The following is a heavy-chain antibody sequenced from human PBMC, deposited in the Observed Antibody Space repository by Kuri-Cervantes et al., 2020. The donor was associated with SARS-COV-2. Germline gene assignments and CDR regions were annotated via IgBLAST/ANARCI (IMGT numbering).Heavy chain of an antibody. CDR2: VKTNSGNT. CDR1: ETTFPNYD. Sequence: KVSCKAPETTFPNYDINWVRQATGQGLKWMGMVKTNSGNTLYAQIFQGRVTMTRDTSTSTVYMELSSLTSEDTAIYYCYCAPKEGFDSWGQGTLVTVSS. J-gene: IGHJ4*02. V-gene: IGHV1-8*01. CDR3: YCAPKEGFDS. D-gene: IGHD2-21*01.